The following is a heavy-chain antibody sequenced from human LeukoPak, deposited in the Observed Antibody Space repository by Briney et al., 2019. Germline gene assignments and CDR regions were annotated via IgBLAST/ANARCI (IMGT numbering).Heavy chain of an antibody. Sequence: SETLSLTCTVSGGSISSSSYYWGWIRQPPGKGLEWIGSIYYSGSTYYNPSLKSRVTISVDTSKNQFSLKLSSVTAADTAVYYCARHGGYGTDYRGQGTLVTVSS. CDR3: ARHGGYGTDY. CDR2: IYYSGST. CDR1: GGSISSSSYY. D-gene: IGHD3-16*01. V-gene: IGHV4-39*01. J-gene: IGHJ4*02.